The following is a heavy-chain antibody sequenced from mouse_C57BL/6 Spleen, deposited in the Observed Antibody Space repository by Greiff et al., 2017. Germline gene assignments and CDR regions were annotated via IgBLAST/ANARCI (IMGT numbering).Heavy chain of an antibody. V-gene: IGHV1-80*01. D-gene: IGHD2-4*01. CDR3: ARSARYDYDGRGIDY. CDR2: IYPGDGDT. Sequence: QVQLKESGAELVKPGASVKISCKASGYAFSSYWMNWVKQRPGKGLEWIGQIYPGDGDTNYNGKFKGKATLTADKSSSTAYMQLSSLTSEDSAVYFCARSARYDYDGRGIDYWGQGTTLTVSS. CDR1: GYAFSSYW. J-gene: IGHJ2*01.